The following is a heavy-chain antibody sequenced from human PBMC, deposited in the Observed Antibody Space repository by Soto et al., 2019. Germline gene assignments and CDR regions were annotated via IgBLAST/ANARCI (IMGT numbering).Heavy chain of an antibody. CDR1: GYIFTSYG. CDR3: ARDRDYYGADSYPH. Sequence: QVQLGQSGAEVKKTGASEKVSCKASGYIFTSYGISWVRQAPGQGLEWMGWISTYNGNINYAQKVQGRVTMTTDTSTGTVYMELRSLRFHDTAVYYCARDRDYYGADSYPHWGQGTLVTVSS. CDR2: ISTYNGNI. D-gene: IGHD3-10*01. J-gene: IGHJ4*02. V-gene: IGHV1-18*01.